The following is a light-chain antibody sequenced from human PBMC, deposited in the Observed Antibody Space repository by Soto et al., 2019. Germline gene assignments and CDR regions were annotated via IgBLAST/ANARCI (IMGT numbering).Light chain of an antibody. CDR3: QQSSSFPFT. V-gene: IGKV1-12*01. Sequence: DIQMTQSPSSVSASVGDRVTITCRASQDITTWLAWYQQKPGVAPRLLMSGASNVQIEVPLRFSGSGSGTHVTLPICSLQPEDFATYYFQQSSSFPFTFGQATRRAIQ. J-gene: IGKJ2*01. CDR2: GAS. CDR1: QDITTW.